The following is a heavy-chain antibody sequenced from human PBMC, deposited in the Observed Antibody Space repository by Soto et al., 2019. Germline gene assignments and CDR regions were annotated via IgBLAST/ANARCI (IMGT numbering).Heavy chain of an antibody. D-gene: IGHD3-10*01. CDR1: GDSLDGYY. Sequence: ASVKVSCKASGDSLDGYYIHWVRQTPGQGLEWMGWIFPKSGGTRLQRRFQGRVSMTSESSTGPVHLDVTSLALDDTAVYYCAREGMFHFEAKDYYPSTYGLDFWGQGTTVTVSS. CDR3: AREGMFHFEAKDYYPSTYGLDF. CDR2: IFPKSGGT. V-gene: IGHV1-2*02. J-gene: IGHJ6*02.